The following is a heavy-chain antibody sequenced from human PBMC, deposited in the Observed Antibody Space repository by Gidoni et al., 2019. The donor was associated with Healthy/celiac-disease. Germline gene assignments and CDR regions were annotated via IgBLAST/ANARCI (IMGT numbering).Heavy chain of an antibody. D-gene: IGHD3-10*01. Sequence: EVQLLESGGGLVQPGGSLRLSCGASGFTFSSHAMSWVRQAPGKGLEWVSAISGSGGSTYYADSVKGRFTISRDNSKNTLYLQMNSLRAEDTAVYYCAKDPMVRGVIPTYFDYWGQGTLVTVSS. V-gene: IGHV3-23*01. CDR2: ISGSGGST. J-gene: IGHJ4*02. CDR1: GFTFSSHA. CDR3: AKDPMVRGVIPTYFDY.